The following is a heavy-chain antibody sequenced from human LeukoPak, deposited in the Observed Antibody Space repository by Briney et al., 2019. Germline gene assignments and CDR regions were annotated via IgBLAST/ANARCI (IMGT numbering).Heavy chain of an antibody. CDR2: IGGSGGST. V-gene: IGHV3-23*01. D-gene: IGHD2-2*01. CDR1: GFTFSSYA. J-gene: IGHJ4*02. CDR3: ARETFCSSTTCPIGDHFDY. Sequence: PGGSLRLSCAASGFTFSSYAMSWVRQAPGKGLEWVSAIGGSGGSTYYADSVKGRFTISRDNPKKTLYLQMDCLRAEDTAVYYCARETFCSSTTCPIGDHFDYWGQGTLVTVSS.